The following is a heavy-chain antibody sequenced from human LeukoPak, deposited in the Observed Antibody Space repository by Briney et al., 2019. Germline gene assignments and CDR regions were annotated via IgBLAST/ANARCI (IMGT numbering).Heavy chain of an antibody. D-gene: IGHD4-17*01. CDR1: GYSFTSYW. CDR2: IYPGDSDT. J-gene: IGHJ3*02. V-gene: IGHV5-51*01. CDR3: AREPTTNYGDYSDAFDI. Sequence: GESLKISCKGSGYSFTSYWIGWVRQMPGKGLEWMGIIYPGDSDTRYSPSFQGQVTISADKSISTAYLQWSSLKASDTAMYYCAREPTTNYGDYSDAFDIWGQGTMVTVSS.